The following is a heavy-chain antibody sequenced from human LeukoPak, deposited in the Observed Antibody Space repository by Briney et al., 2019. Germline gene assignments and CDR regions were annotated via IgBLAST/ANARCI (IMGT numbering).Heavy chain of an antibody. CDR2: IYSGGST. D-gene: IGHD6-19*01. CDR1: GFTVSSNY. CDR3: ARVNSGWYDDAFDI. V-gene: IGHV3-53*01. J-gene: IGHJ3*02. Sequence: GGSLRLSCAASGFTVSSNYMSWVRQAPGKGLEWVSVIYSGGSTYYADSVKGRFTISRDNAKNSLYLQMNSLRAEDTAVYYCARVNSGWYDDAFDIWGQGTMVTVSS.